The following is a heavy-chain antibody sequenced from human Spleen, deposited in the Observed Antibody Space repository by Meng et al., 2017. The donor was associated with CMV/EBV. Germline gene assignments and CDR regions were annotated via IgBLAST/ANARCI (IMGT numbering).Heavy chain of an antibody. D-gene: IGHD4-17*01. CDR1: GFTFSVSG. J-gene: IGHJ6*02. V-gene: IGHV3-21*06. CDR2: ISSSSGHI. Sequence: GESLKISCAASGFTFSVSGMNWARQVPGKGLEWVSYISSSSGHIYYADSVKGRFTISRDNAKNALYLQMNSLGAEDTAVYYCARQRATTRYAMDVWGQGTTVTVSS. CDR3: ARQRATTRYAMDV.